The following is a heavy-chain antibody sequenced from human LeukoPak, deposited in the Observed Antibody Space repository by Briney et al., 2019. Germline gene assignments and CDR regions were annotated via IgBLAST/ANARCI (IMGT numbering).Heavy chain of an antibody. D-gene: IGHD7-27*01. V-gene: IGHV1-18*01. CDR2: ISAYNGNT. CDR3: ARVMGKNYYYMDV. J-gene: IGHJ6*03. Sequence: ASVKVSCKASGYTFTRYAMNWVRQAPGQGLEWMGWISAYNGNTNYAQKLQGRVTMTTDTSTSTAYMELRSLRSDDTAVYYCARVMGKNYYYMDVWGKGTTVTVSS. CDR1: GYTFTRYA.